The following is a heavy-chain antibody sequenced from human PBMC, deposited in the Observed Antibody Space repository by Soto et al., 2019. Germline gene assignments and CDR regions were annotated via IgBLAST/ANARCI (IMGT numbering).Heavy chain of an antibody. V-gene: IGHV3-15*07. D-gene: IGHD3-22*01. J-gene: IGHJ4*02. CDR2: IKSKNDGGTT. Sequence: NWVRQAPGKGLEWVGRIKSKNDGGTTDYAAPVRGRFTISRDDSKNTLYLQMNSLKTEDTAVYFCTPDQTGYYYDPSGYYPFDHWGQGTLVTVSS. CDR3: TPDQTGYYYDPSGYYPFDH.